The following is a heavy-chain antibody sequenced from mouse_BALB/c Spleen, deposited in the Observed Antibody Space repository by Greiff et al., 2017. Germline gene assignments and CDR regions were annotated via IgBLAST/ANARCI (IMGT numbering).Heavy chain of an antibody. Sequence: EVKLMESGGGLVKPGGSLKLSCAASGFTFSDYYMDWVRQTPEKRLEWVATISDGGSYTYYPDSVKGRFTISRDNAKNNLYLQMSSLKSEDTAMYYCARVYYYAMDYWGQGTSVTVSS. V-gene: IGHV5-4*02. CDR2: ISDGGSYT. CDR1: GFTFSDYY. J-gene: IGHJ4*01. CDR3: ARVYYYAMDY.